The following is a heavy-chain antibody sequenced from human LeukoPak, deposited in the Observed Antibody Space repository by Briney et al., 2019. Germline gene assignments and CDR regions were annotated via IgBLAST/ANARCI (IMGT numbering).Heavy chain of an antibody. Sequence: SGTLSLTCTVSGGSISSGGYYWSWIRQHPGKGLEWIGYIYYSGSTYYNPSLKSRVTISVDTSKNQFSLKLSSVTAADTAVYYCARGGGYSYGPGAFDIWGQGTMVTVSS. CDR1: GGSISSGGYY. CDR2: IYYSGST. CDR3: ARGGGYSYGPGAFDI. V-gene: IGHV4-31*03. J-gene: IGHJ3*02. D-gene: IGHD5-18*01.